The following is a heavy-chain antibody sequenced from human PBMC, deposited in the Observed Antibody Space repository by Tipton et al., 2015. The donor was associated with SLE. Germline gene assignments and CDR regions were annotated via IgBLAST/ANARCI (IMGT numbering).Heavy chain of an antibody. J-gene: IGHJ4*02. CDR3: ARDLAVRGGHYFDY. V-gene: IGHV4-39*07. CDR2: IYYSGST. Sequence: TLSLTCTVSGGSISVSSYYWGWIRQPPGKGLEWIGSIYYSGSTNYNPSLKSRVTISVDTSKNQFSLKLSSVTAADTAVYYCARDLAVRGGHYFDYWGQGTLVTGSS. CDR1: GGSISVSSYY. D-gene: IGHD3-10*01.